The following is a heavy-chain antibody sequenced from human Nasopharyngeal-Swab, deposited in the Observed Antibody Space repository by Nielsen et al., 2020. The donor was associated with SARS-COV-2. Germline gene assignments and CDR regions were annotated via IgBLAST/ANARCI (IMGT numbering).Heavy chain of an antibody. CDR1: GFTFDDYA. CDR3: AKLGSNYYDSSGRDFDY. CDR2: ISWNSGSI. Sequence: SLKISCAASGFTFDDYATHWVRQAPGKGLEWVSGISWNSGSIDYADSVKGRFTISRDNAKNSLYLQMNSLRAEDTALYYCAKLGSNYYDSSGRDFDYWGQGTLVTVSS. D-gene: IGHD3-22*01. V-gene: IGHV3-9*01. J-gene: IGHJ4*02.